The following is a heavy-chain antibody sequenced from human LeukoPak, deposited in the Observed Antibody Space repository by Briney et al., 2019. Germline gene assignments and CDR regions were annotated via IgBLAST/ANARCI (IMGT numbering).Heavy chain of an antibody. D-gene: IGHD3-22*01. Sequence: ASVKVSCKASGYTFTSYGISWVRQAPGQGLEWMGWISAYNGNTNYAQKLQGRVTMTTDTSTSTAYVELRSLRSDDTAVYYCARDYYDSSGYYLGVWGQGTLVTVSS. CDR2: ISAYNGNT. V-gene: IGHV1-18*01. CDR1: GYTFTSYG. CDR3: ARDYYDSSGYYLGV. J-gene: IGHJ4*02.